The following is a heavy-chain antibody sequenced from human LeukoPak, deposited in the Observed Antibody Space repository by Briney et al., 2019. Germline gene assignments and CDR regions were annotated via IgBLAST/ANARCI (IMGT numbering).Heavy chain of an antibody. CDR3: ARDRARYYYDSSGLDY. CDR2: IRLDGSEK. J-gene: IGHJ4*02. Sequence: GGSLRLSCAASGFTFSSYWMSWVRQAPGKGLEWVANIRLDGSEKYYVDSVKGRFTISRDNAKNSLYLQMNSLRAEDTAVYYCARDRARYYYDSSGLDYWGQGTLVTVSS. CDR1: GFTFSSYW. D-gene: IGHD3-22*01. V-gene: IGHV3-7*01.